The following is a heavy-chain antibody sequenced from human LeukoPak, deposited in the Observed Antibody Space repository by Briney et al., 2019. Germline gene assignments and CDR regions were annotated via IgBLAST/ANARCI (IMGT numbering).Heavy chain of an antibody. CDR2: IHFSGST. V-gene: IGHV4-59*12. D-gene: IGHD4-17*01. Sequence: SETLSLTCTVSGGSISSYYWSWIRQPPGKGLEWIGYIHFSGSTNYNPSLKSRVTISVDKSKNQFSLKLSSVTAADTAVYYCAREATVTAALPMDYWGQGTLITVSS. J-gene: IGHJ4*02. CDR3: AREATVTAALPMDY. CDR1: GGSISSYY.